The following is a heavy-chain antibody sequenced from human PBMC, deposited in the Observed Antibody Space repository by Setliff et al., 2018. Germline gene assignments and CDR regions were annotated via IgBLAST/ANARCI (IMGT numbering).Heavy chain of an antibody. CDR3: ARIMGIVGDNWFDP. D-gene: IGHD1-26*01. CDR1: GYTFTGYY. J-gene: IGHJ5*02. Sequence: ASVTVSCKASGYTFTGYYMHWVRQAPGQGLEWMGWINPNSGGTNYAQKFQGRVTMTRDTSISTAYMELSRLRSDDTAVYYCARIMGIVGDNWFDPWGQGTLVTVSS. V-gene: IGHV1-2*02. CDR2: INPNSGGT.